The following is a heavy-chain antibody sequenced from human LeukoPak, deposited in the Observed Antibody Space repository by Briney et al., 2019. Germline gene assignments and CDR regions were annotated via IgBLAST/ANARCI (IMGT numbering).Heavy chain of an antibody. CDR3: ARVRDYYDSSGSYFDY. Sequence: ASVKVSCKASGYTFTGYYMHWVRQAPGQGLEWMGRINPNSGGTNYAQKFQGRVTMTRDTSISTAYMELSRLRSDDTAVYYCARVRDYYDSSGSYFDYWGQGTLVTVSS. CDR2: INPNSGGT. V-gene: IGHV1-2*06. J-gene: IGHJ4*02. CDR1: GYTFTGYY. D-gene: IGHD3-22*01.